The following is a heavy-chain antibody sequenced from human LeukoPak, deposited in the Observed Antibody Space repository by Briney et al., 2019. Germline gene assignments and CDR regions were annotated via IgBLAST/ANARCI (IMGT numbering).Heavy chain of an antibody. Sequence: GGSLRLSCTASGFTFSTHAMHWVRQAPGKGLEWVAIILYDGSNKHYADSVKGRFTISRDNSKNTLYLQMSSLGAEDTAVYYCVKDGYYYGSGKSCAFDIWGQGTMVTVSS. J-gene: IGHJ3*02. D-gene: IGHD3-10*01. CDR1: GFTFSTHA. CDR2: ILYDGSNK. CDR3: VKDGYYYGSGKSCAFDI. V-gene: IGHV3-30*14.